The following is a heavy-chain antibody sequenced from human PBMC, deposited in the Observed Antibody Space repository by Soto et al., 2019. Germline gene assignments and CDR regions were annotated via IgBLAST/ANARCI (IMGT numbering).Heavy chain of an antibody. D-gene: IGHD6-19*01. V-gene: IGHV4-4*07. Sequence: PSETLSLTCTVSGGSISSYYWSWIRQPAGKGLEWIGRIYASGGTNYNPSLKSRVTMSADTSKNQLSLKLSSVTAADTAVYYCAREVRIAVAGPPYQYYGMDVWGQGTTVTVSS. J-gene: IGHJ6*02. CDR1: GGSISSYY. CDR2: IYASGGT. CDR3: AREVRIAVAGPPYQYYGMDV.